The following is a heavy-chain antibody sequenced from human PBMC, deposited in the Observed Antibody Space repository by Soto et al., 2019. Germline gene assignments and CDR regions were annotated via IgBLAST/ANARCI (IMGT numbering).Heavy chain of an antibody. CDR3: VMVDNYVTPTPQDV. D-gene: IGHD3-16*01. V-gene: IGHV1-18*01. Sequence: ASVKVSCKASGYTFTSYGISWGGQAPGQRLEWMGWISAYNGNTKYAQKLQGRGNMTTDTSPSTAYKELGSPRSYDTAVYFCVMVDNYVTPTPQDVWGQGTTVTVSS. CDR2: ISAYNGNT. J-gene: IGHJ6*02. CDR1: GYTFTSYG.